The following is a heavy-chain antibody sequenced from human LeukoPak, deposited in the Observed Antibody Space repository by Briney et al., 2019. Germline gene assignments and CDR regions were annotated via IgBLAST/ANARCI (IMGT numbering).Heavy chain of an antibody. J-gene: IGHJ5*02. D-gene: IGHD4-17*01. V-gene: IGHV1-2*04. CDR1: GYTFTGYY. CDR2: INPNSGGT. Sequence: ASVKVSCKASGYTFTGYYMHWVRQAPGQGLEWMGWINPNSGGTNYAQKFQGWVTMTRDTSTSTAYMELRSLRSDDTAVYYCARDYGDHPNWFDPWGQGTLVTVSS. CDR3: ARDYGDHPNWFDP.